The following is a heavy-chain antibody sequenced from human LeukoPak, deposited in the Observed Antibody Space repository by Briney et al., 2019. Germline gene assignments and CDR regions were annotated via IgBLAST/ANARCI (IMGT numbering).Heavy chain of an antibody. CDR1: GYSISSGYY. D-gene: IGHD6-13*01. V-gene: IGHV4-38-2*02. CDR2: INHSGST. CDR3: ARDYGAAAGIDAFDI. Sequence: SETLSLTCTVSGYSISSGYYWGWIRQPPGKGLEWIGEINHSGSTNYNPSLKSRVTISVDTSKNQFSLKLSSVTAADTAVYYCARDYGAAAGIDAFDIWGQGTMVTVSS. J-gene: IGHJ3*02.